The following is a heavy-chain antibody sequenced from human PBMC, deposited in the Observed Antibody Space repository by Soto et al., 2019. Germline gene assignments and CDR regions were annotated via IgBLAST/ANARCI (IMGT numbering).Heavy chain of an antibody. CDR1: GFTFSAFD. Sequence: QLVESGGGVVQPEKSLRLSCEASGFTFSAFDMHWVRQSPGKGLEWVATSSYDGDTKYYANSVKGRFTISRDNSRNTLDLHMNSLRAEDTAMYYCTIDWSAVIGTPFELWGQGTMVVVSS. CDR3: TIDWSAVIGTPFEL. V-gene: IGHV3-30-3*01. CDR2: SSYDGDTK. D-gene: IGHD6-19*01. J-gene: IGHJ3*01.